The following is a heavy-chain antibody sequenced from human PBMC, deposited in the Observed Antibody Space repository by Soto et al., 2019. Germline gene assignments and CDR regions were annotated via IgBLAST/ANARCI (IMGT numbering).Heavy chain of an antibody. Sequence: GGSLRLSCAASGFTFSSYVMSWVRQAPGKGQEWVSAISGSGGSTYYADAVKGRFTISRDNSKNTLYLQMNSLRAEDTAVYYCAKGYCSSTSCYYFDYWGQGTRVTVSS. J-gene: IGHJ4*02. V-gene: IGHV3-23*01. D-gene: IGHD2-2*01. CDR2: ISGSGGST. CDR1: GFTFSSYV. CDR3: AKGYCSSTSCYYFDY.